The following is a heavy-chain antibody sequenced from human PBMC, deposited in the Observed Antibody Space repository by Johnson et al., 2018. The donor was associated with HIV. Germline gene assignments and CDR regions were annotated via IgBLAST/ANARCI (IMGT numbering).Heavy chain of an antibody. J-gene: IGHJ3*02. CDR1: GFTFSSYG. Sequence: QVQLVESGGGVVQPGGSLRLSCAASGFTFSSYGMHWVRQAPGKGLEWVAFTRYDGSNKYYVDSVKGRFTISRDNSKNTLYLQMNSLRTEDTAVYYCAKDLGSYQYLVDAFDIWGQGTMVTVSS. CDR3: AKDLGSYQYLVDAFDI. D-gene: IGHD1-26*01. CDR2: TRYDGSNK. V-gene: IGHV3-30*02.